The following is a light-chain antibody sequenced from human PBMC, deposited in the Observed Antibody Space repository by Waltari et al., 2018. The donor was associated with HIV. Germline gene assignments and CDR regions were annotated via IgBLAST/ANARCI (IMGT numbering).Light chain of an antibody. Sequence: DIQMTHTPSSLSASVGDRVTITCRASQIIGNYLNWYQQKPGKAPKVLMFAASTLQSGVPARFSGAGYGTDFTLIISSLQPEDFATYYCQQTYNTPRTFGQGTKVEI. CDR3: QQTYNTPRT. J-gene: IGKJ1*01. CDR1: QIIGNY. V-gene: IGKV1-39*01. CDR2: AAS.